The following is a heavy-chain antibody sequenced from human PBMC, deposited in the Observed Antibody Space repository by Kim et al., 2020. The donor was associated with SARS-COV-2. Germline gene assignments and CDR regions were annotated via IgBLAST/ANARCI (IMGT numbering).Heavy chain of an antibody. CDR2: IYYSGST. J-gene: IGHJ4*02. CDR3: ASTVGFGEFIDYFDY. D-gene: IGHD3-10*01. V-gene: IGHV4-59*01. CDR1: GGSISSYY. Sequence: SETLSLTCTVSGGSISSYYWSWIRQPPGKGLEWIGYIYYSGSTNYNPSLKSRVTISVDTSKNQFSLKLSSVTAADTAVYYCASTVGFGEFIDYFDYWGQGTLVTVSS.